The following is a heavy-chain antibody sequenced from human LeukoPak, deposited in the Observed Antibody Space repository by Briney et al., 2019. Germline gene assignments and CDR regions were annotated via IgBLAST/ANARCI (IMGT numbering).Heavy chain of an antibody. J-gene: IGHJ4*02. V-gene: IGHV2-5*02. CDR1: GFSLSTSGVG. CDR3: AHIGYYYDSSGYGFLDY. D-gene: IGHD3-22*01. CDR2: IYWDDDK. Sequence: ESGPTLVNPTQTLTLTCTFSGFSLSTSGVGVGWIRQPPGKALEWLALIYWDDDKRYSPSLKSRLTITNDTSKNQVVLTMTNMDPVDTATYYCAHIGYYYDSSGYGFLDYWGQGTLVTVSS.